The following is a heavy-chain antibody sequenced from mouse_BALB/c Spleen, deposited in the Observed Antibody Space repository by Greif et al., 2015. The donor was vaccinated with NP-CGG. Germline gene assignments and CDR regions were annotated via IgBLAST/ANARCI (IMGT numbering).Heavy chain of an antibody. D-gene: IGHD1-1*01. J-gene: IGHJ3*01. V-gene: IGHV1-69*02. Sequence: VQLQQSGAELVKPGASVKLSCKASGYTFTSYWMHWVKQRPGQGLEWIGEIDPSDSYTNYNQKFKGKATLTVDKSSGAAYMQLSSLTSEDSAVYYCARSDYYGSTAWFAYWGQGILVTVSA. CDR3: ARSDYYGSTAWFAY. CDR1: GYTFTSYW. CDR2: IDPSDSYT.